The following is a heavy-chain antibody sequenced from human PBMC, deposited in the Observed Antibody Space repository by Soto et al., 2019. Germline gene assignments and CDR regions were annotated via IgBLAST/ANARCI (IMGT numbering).Heavy chain of an antibody. CDR1: GLTFSSYW. CDR3: ARDAGTHSSGWYYYFDY. J-gene: IGHJ4*02. Sequence: PGGSLRLSCAASGLTFSSYWMTWVRQAPGKGLEWVANIKQDGSEKYYVDSVKGRFTISRDNAKNSLYLQMNSLRAEDTAVYYCARDAGTHSSGWYYYFDYWGQGTLVTVSS. V-gene: IGHV3-7*01. D-gene: IGHD6-19*01. CDR2: IKQDGSEK.